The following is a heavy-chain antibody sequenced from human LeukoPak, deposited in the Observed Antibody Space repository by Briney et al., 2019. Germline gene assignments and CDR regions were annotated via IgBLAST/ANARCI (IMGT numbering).Heavy chain of an antibody. CDR2: ITPHNGDT. J-gene: IGHJ4*02. D-gene: IGHD3-3*01. CDR3: AKGNNYDHWQGRPDY. CDR1: GYGFTSYG. V-gene: IGHV1-18*01. Sequence: GASVKVSCKASGYGFTSYGIAWVRQAPGQGLEWMGWITPHNGDTHYAYKFQGRLTMTRDTSTNTAYMELRSLRSDDTALYYCAKGNNYDHWQGRPDYWGQGTLVAVSS.